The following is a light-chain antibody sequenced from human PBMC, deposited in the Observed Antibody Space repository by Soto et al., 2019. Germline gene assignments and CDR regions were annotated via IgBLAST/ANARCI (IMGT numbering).Light chain of an antibody. J-gene: IGLJ1*01. CDR1: TSDVGGYNY. V-gene: IGLV2-14*01. CDR2: GVS. Sequence: QSALTQPASVSGSPGQSITISCTGTTSDVGGYNYVSWYQQHPGKAPKLMIYGVSIRPSGASDRFSGSKSGNTASLTISGLQAEDEADYYCSSYTRSRTYVFGTGTKLTVL. CDR3: SSYTRSRTYV.